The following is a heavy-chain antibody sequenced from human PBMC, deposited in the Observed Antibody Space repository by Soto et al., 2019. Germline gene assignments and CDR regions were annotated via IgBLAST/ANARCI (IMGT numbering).Heavy chain of an antibody. CDR2: ISYDGSNK. D-gene: IGHD2-15*01. CDR3: AKGGQYGGYLDY. Sequence: QVQLVESGGGVVQPGRSLRLSCAASGFTFSSYGMHWVRQAPGEGLEWVAVISYDGSNKYYADSVKGRFTISRDNSKNTLYLQMNSLRAEGTAVYYCAKGGQYGGYLDYWGQGTLVTVSS. V-gene: IGHV3-30*18. CDR1: GFTFSSYG. J-gene: IGHJ4*02.